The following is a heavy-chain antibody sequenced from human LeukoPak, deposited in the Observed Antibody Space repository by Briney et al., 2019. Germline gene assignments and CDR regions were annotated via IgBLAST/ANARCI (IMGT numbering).Heavy chain of an antibody. V-gene: IGHV3-23*01. CDR3: AKEKVDYGDYYFDY. Sequence: GGSLRLSCAASGFTFSSYAMSWVRQASGKGLEWVSAISGSGGSTYYADSVKGRSTISRDNSKNTLYLQMNSLRAEDTAVYYCAKEKVDYGDYYFDYWGQGTLVTVSS. J-gene: IGHJ4*02. CDR1: GFTFSSYA. D-gene: IGHD4-17*01. CDR2: ISGSGGST.